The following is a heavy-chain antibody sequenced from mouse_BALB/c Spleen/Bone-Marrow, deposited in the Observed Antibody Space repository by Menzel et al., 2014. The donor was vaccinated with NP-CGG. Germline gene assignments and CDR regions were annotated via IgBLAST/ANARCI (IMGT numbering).Heavy chain of an antibody. CDR1: GFTFTDYY. V-gene: IGHV7-3*02. CDR2: IRNKAKGYTT. J-gene: IGHJ1*01. Sequence: EVRLMESGGGLVQPGGSLRLSCATSGFTFTDYYMSWVRQPPGQALEWLGFIRNKAKGYTTEYSASVKGRFTISRDNSLSIVYLQMNTLRAEDSATYYCARGINYDSYYWYFDVWGAGTTVTVSS. D-gene: IGHD2-12*01. CDR3: ARGINYDSYYWYFDV.